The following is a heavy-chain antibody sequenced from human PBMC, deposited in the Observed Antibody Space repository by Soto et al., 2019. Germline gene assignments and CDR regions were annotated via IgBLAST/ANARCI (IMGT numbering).Heavy chain of an antibody. V-gene: IGHV3-7*01. CDR1: GFTFSNYW. CDR3: ARTGYMDV. Sequence: EVQLVESGGGLVQPGGSLRLSWAASGFTFSNYWMSWVRQAPGKGLEWVANINQDGSEKYSVDSVKGRFTISRDNAKNSLYLQMNSLRAEDTAVYYCARTGYMDVWGRGTTVTVSS. CDR2: INQDGSEK. J-gene: IGHJ6*03.